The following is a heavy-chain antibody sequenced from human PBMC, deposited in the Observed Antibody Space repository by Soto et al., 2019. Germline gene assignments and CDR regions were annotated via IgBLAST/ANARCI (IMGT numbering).Heavy chain of an antibody. D-gene: IGHD6-13*01. CDR2: INHSGST. Sequence: QVQLQQWGAGLLKPSETLSLTCAVYGGSFSGYYWSWIRQPPGKGLEWIGEINHSGSTNYNPSLKRRVTISVDTSKNQFSLKLSSVTAADTAVYYCARWGGAIAAADNYYYFGMDVWGQGTTVTVSS. V-gene: IGHV4-34*01. J-gene: IGHJ6*02. CDR3: ARWGGAIAAADNYYYFGMDV. CDR1: GGSFSGYY.